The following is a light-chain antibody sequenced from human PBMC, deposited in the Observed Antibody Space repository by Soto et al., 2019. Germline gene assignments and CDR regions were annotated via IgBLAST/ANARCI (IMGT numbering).Light chain of an antibody. J-gene: IGKJ2*01. CDR1: QGISSF. CDR2: AAS. CDR3: QQLNSYPYT. Sequence: IQLTQSPSSLSASVGDRVTITCRASQGISSFLAWYQQKPGKAPKLLIYAASTLQSGVPARFSGSGSGTDFTLTINSLQLEDFATYYCQQLNSYPYTFGQGTKLEIK. V-gene: IGKV1-9*01.